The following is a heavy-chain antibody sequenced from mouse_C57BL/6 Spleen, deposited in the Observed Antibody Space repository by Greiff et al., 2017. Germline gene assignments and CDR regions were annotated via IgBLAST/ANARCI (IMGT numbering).Heavy chain of an antibody. Sequence: LVKPGASVKMSCKASGYTFTDYNMHWVKQSHGKSLEWIGYINPNNGGTSYNQKFKGKATLTVNKSSSTAYMELRSLTSEDSAVYYCAREFYYDYPDYWGQGTTLTVSS. D-gene: IGHD2-4*01. V-gene: IGHV1-22*01. CDR3: AREFYYDYPDY. J-gene: IGHJ2*01. CDR2: INPNNGGT. CDR1: GYTFTDYN.